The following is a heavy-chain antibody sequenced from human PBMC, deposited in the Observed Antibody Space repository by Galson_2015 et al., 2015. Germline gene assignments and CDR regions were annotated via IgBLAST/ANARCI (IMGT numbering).Heavy chain of an antibody. D-gene: IGHD3-10*01. CDR1: GFTFSSYG. CDR3: ARDSQTDYYDAFDI. CDR2: ISSSSSYI. Sequence: SLRLSCAASGFTFSSYGMNWVRQAPGKGLEWVSSISSSSSYIYYADSVKGRFTISRDNAKNSLYLQMNSLRDEDTAVYYCARDSQTDYYDAFDIWGQGTMVTVSS. V-gene: IGHV3-21*01. J-gene: IGHJ3*02.